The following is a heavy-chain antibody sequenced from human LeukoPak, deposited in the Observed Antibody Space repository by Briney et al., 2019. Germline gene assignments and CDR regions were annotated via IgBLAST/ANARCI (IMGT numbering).Heavy chain of an antibody. CDR1: GLTFSTYA. J-gene: IGHJ4*02. V-gene: IGHV3-23*01. CDR2: ISGVGGGT. D-gene: IGHD3-22*01. CDR3: AKRGVVIRVILVGFHKEAYYFDS. Sequence: QPGGSLRLSCAASGLTFSTYAMTWVRQAPGKGLEWVSAISGVGGGTFYADSVKGRFTISRDTPKNTLYLQMNSLRAEDTAVYFCAKRGVVIRVILVGFHKEAYYFDSWGQGALVTVSS.